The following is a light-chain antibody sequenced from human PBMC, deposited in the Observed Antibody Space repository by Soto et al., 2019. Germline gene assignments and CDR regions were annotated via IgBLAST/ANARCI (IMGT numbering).Light chain of an antibody. V-gene: IGKV1-39*01. CDR3: QHSYSTPWT. CDR2: AAS. J-gene: IGKJ1*01. Sequence: DIQMTQSPSSLSASVGDRVTITYRASQSISSYLNWYQQKPGKAPKLLIYAASSLQSGVPSRFSGSGSGTDFTLTISSLQPEDFATYYCQHSYSTPWTFGQGTKVEIK. CDR1: QSISSY.